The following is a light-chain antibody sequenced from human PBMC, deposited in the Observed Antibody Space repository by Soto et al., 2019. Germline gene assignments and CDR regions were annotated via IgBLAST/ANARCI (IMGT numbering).Light chain of an antibody. V-gene: IGKV1-39*01. Sequence: DIQMTQSPSSLSASVGDRVTITCRASQSISSYLNWYQKKPGKAPKILIYAASSLQSGVPSRFSGSGSGTDFNLTISSLQTEDFATYYCQQSYSTPPTFGQGTKVDIK. J-gene: IGKJ1*01. CDR3: QQSYSTPPT. CDR1: QSISSY. CDR2: AAS.